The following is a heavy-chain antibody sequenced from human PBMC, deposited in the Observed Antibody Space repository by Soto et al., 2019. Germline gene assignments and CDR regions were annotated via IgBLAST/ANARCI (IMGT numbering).Heavy chain of an antibody. CDR3: ARDWSRKPAAMYEYFQH. CDR1: GFTFSSYS. J-gene: IGHJ1*01. D-gene: IGHD2-2*01. Sequence: GGSLRLSCAASGFTFSSYSMNWVRQAPGKGLEWVSYISSSSSTIYYADSVKGRFTISRDNAKNSLYLQMNSLRAEDTAVYYCARDWSRKPAAMYEYFQHWGQGTLVTVSS. CDR2: ISSSSSTI. V-gene: IGHV3-48*01.